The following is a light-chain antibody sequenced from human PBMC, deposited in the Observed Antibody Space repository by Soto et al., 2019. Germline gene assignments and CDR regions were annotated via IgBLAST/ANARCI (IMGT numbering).Light chain of an antibody. J-gene: IGKJ1*01. CDR3: HHYNNWPRT. CDR2: GAS. V-gene: IGKV3-15*01. Sequence: ELVMTQSPATLSVSPGERATLSCRASQSVSSNLAWYQQKPGQAPRLLIYGASTRATGIPARFSGSGSGTEFTLTISSLQSEDFAVYYCHHYNNWPRTFGQGTKVEIK. CDR1: QSVSSN.